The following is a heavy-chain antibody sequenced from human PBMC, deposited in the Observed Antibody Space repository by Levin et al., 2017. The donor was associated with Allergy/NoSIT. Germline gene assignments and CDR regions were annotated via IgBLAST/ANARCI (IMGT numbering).Heavy chain of an antibody. D-gene: IGHD1-1*01. CDR1: GFTFSSYW. CDR3: AREFSRSRTDS. J-gene: IGHJ4*02. V-gene: IGHV3-7*01. Sequence: GESLKISCAASGFTFSSYWMTWVRQVPGKGLEWVANIKEDGSEKYYVDSVKGRFTISRDNAKNSLYLQMNSLRVEDTAVYFCAREFSRSRTDSWGQGNLVTVSS. CDR2: IKEDGSEK.